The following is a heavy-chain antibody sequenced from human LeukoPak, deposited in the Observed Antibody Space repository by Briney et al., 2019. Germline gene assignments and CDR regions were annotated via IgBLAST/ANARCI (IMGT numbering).Heavy chain of an antibody. CDR3: ARRACNGDSCLDY. J-gene: IGHJ4*02. CDR1: GFSLTTYG. Sequence: PGESLKISCKGFGFSLTTYGIAWVRQTPGKGLEWMGIIYLGDSDTRYSPSFQGQVSISGDKSINTAYVHWSNLKASDTAMYYCARRACNGDSCLDYWGQGTLVTVSS. CDR2: IYLGDSDT. V-gene: IGHV5-51*01. D-gene: IGHD2-15*01.